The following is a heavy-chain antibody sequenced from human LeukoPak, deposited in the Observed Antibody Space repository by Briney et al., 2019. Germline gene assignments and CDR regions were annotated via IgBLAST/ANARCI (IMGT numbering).Heavy chain of an antibody. D-gene: IGHD4-17*01. J-gene: IGHJ6*03. CDR3: ARTRGSYGDSENYYYYYMDV. CDR1: VGSFSGYY. CDR2: ITHSGST. V-gene: IGHV4-34*01. Sequence: SDTLSLTCAVYVGSFSGYYWSWIRQPPGKAREWSGDITHSGSTNYNPSLKRRVTISVDTSKNQFSLKLSSVTAADTAVYYCARTRGSYGDSENYYYYYMDVWGKGTTVTVSS.